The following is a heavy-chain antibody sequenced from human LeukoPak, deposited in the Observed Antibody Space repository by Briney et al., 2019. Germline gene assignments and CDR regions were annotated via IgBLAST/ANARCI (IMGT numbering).Heavy chain of an antibody. CDR1: GGSTSSSSSY. V-gene: IGHV4-39*01. Sequence: SETLSLTCTVSGGSTSSSSSYWGWIRQPPGKGLEWIGSIYYSGTTYYNPSLKIRVTISVDTSKNQFSLKLSSVTAADTAVYYCARSREGSVDYWGQGTLVTVSS. CDR2: IYYSGTT. CDR3: ARSREGSVDY. J-gene: IGHJ4*02.